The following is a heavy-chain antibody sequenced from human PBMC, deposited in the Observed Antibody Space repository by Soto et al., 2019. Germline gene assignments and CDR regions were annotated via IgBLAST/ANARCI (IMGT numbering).Heavy chain of an antibody. J-gene: IGHJ6*02. V-gene: IGHV3-15*07. Sequence: EVQLVESGGGLVKPGGSLRPSCAASGFTFSNAWMNWVRQAPGKGLEWVGRIKSKTDGGTTDYAAPVKGRFTISRDDSKXXLYLQMNSLKTEDTAVYYCTTLGYPIRYYYYGMDVWGQGTTVTVSS. CDR2: IKSKTDGGTT. D-gene: IGHD2-15*01. CDR3: TTLGYPIRYYYYGMDV. CDR1: GFTFSNAW.